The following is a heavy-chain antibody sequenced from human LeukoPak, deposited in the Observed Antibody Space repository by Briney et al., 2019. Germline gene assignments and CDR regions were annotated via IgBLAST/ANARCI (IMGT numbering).Heavy chain of an antibody. CDR3: ARGASITMIIVAITTGLDY. Sequence: ASVKVSCKASGYTFTSYYMHWVRQAPGQGLEWMGIINPSGGSTSYAQKFQGRVTMTRDTSISTAYMELSSLRSDDTAVYYCARGASITMIIVAITTGLDYWGQGTLVTVSS. D-gene: IGHD3-22*01. CDR2: INPSGGST. J-gene: IGHJ4*02. V-gene: IGHV1-46*01. CDR1: GYTFTSYY.